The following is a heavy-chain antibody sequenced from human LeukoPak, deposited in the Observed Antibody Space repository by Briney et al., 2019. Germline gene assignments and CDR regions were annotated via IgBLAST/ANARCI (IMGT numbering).Heavy chain of an antibody. Sequence: GGSLRLSCAASGFTVSSNYMSWVRQAPGKGLEWVSVIYSGGSTYYADSVKGRFTISRDNSKNTLYLQMNSLRAEDTAVYYCAKDFGYCSGGSCHDYWGQGTLVTVSS. V-gene: IGHV3-53*01. CDR3: AKDFGYCSGGSCHDY. D-gene: IGHD2-15*01. J-gene: IGHJ4*02. CDR2: IYSGGST. CDR1: GFTVSSNY.